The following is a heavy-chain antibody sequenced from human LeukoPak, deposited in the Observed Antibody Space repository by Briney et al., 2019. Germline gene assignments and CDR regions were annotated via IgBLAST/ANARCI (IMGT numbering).Heavy chain of an antibody. CDR2: ISYDGSNK. CDR3: ARDTGVYCSGGSCYSGWFDP. D-gene: IGHD2-15*01. J-gene: IGHJ5*02. CDR1: AFTFSSYG. Sequence: GGSLRLSCAASAFTFSSYGMHWVRQAPGKGLEWVAVISYDGSNKYYADSVKGRFTISRDNSKNTLYLQMNSLRAEDTAVYYCARDTGVYCSGGSCYSGWFDPWGQGTLVTVSS. V-gene: IGHV3-33*01.